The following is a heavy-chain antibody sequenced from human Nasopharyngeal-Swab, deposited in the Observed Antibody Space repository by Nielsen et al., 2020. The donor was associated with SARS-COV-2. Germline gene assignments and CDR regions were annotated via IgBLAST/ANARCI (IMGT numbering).Heavy chain of an antibody. CDR2: MNPNSGNT. V-gene: IGHV1-8*01. Sequence: SVKVSCKASGYTFTSYDINWVRQATGQGLEWMGWMNPNSGNTGYAQKFQGRVTMTRNTSISTAYMDLSSLRSEDTAVYYCARDHYYGDVPTDYWGQGTLVTVSS. D-gene: IGHD4-17*01. CDR3: ARDHYYGDVPTDY. CDR1: GYTFTSYD. J-gene: IGHJ4*02.